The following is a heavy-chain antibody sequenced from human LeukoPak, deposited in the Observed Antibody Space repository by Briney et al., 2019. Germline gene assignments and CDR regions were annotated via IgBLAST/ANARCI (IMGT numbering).Heavy chain of an antibody. Sequence: ASVKVSCKASGYTFTSYYMHWVRQAPGQGLEWMGIINPSGGSTSYAQKFQGRVTMTRDTSISTAYMELSRLRSDDTAVYYCARDQNYDILTGFGWFDPWGQGTLVTVSS. CDR3: ARDQNYDILTGFGWFDP. CDR2: INPSGGST. J-gene: IGHJ5*02. CDR1: GYTFTSYY. D-gene: IGHD3-9*01. V-gene: IGHV1-46*01.